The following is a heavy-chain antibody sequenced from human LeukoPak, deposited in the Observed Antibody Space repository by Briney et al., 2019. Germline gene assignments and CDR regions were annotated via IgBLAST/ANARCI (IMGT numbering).Heavy chain of an antibody. CDR2: IWYDGSKK. Sequence: PGRSLRLSCAASTFTFSTYAMHWVRQAPGKGLEWVAVIWYDGSKKYYADSVKGRFTISRDNSKNTLYLQMNSLRAEDTAVYYCARLSGSFLDSWGQGTLVTVSS. V-gene: IGHV3-33*08. J-gene: IGHJ4*02. CDR3: ARLSGSFLDS. D-gene: IGHD1-26*01. CDR1: TFTFSTYA.